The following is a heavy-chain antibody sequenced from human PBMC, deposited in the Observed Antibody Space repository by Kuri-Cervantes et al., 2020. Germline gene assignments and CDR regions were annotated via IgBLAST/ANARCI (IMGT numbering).Heavy chain of an antibody. D-gene: IGHD6-19*01. J-gene: IGHJ5*02. CDR3: ARHHWYSSGWYPNWFDP. CDR2: TYYRSKWYN. V-gene: IGHV6-1*01. Sequence: SETLSLTCAISGDSVSSNSAAWNWIRQSPSRGLEWLGRTYYRSKWYNDYAVSVKSRITINPDTSKNQFSLKLSSVTAADTAVYYCARHHWYSSGWYPNWFDPWGQGTLVTVSS. CDR1: GDSVSSNSAA.